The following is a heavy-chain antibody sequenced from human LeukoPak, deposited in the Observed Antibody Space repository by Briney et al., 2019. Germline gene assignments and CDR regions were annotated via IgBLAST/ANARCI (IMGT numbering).Heavy chain of an antibody. CDR1: GFPFSSYG. CDR3: TRDYDGTFASGSYSDY. D-gene: IGHD1-26*01. J-gene: IGHJ4*02. CDR2: VSGDGGRT. V-gene: IGHV3-23*01. Sequence: PGGSLRLSCDASGFPFSSYGMSWVRQAPGKGLEWVSAVSGDGGRTYYAASVRGRFTISRDNSKDTLYLAMNSLRAGDTAVYYCTRDYDGTFASGSYSDYWGQGTLVTVSS.